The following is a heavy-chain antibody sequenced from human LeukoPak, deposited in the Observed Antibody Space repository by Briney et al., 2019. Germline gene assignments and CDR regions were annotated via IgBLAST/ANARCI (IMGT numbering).Heavy chain of an antibody. Sequence: PGGSLRLSCAASGLTFSSYAMSWVRQAPGKGLEWVSAISGSGGSTYYADSVKGRFTISRDNSKNTLYLQMNSLRAEDTAVYYCAVFPISFAWFDPWGQGTLVTVSS. J-gene: IGHJ5*02. D-gene: IGHD3-16*02. CDR1: GLTFSSYA. CDR2: ISGSGGST. CDR3: AVFPISFAWFDP. V-gene: IGHV3-23*01.